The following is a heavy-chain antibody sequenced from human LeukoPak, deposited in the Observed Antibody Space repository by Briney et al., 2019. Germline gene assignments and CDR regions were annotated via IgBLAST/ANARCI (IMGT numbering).Heavy chain of an antibody. J-gene: IGHJ4*02. CDR2: INPNSGGI. Sequence: ASVKVSCKASGYTFTGYYMHWVRQAPGQGLEWMGWINPNSGGINYAQKFQGRVTMTRDTSISTAYMELSRLRSDDTAVYYCARVDYDILTGYKYYFDYWGQGTLVTVSS. V-gene: IGHV1-2*02. D-gene: IGHD3-9*01. CDR3: ARVDYDILTGYKYYFDY. CDR1: GYTFTGYY.